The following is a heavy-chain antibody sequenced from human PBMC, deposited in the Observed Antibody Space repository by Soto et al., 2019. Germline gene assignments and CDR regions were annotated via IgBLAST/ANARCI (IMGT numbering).Heavy chain of an antibody. CDR1: GGSITKHY. Sequence: PSETLSLTCTVSGGSITKHYLSWIRQPPGRGLEWIGFIYYSGSTNYNPSLKSRVTISVDTSKKEFSLKLSSVTAADTALYYCARVVVYSSSPLAGGMEDWGPGIPAPVYS. CDR3: ARVVVYSSSPLAGGMED. D-gene: IGHD6-6*01. V-gene: IGHV4-59*11. J-gene: IGHJ6*02. CDR2: IYYSGST.